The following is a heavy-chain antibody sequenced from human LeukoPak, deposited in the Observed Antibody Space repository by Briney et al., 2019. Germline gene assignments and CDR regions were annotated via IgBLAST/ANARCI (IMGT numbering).Heavy chain of an antibody. Sequence: ASVKVSCKASGGTFSSYAISWVRQAPGQGLEWMGGIIPIFGTANYAQKFQGRVTITADESTSTAYMELSSLRSEDTAVYYCARADRWSLIHAFDIWGQGTMVTVSS. CDR2: IIPIFGTA. V-gene: IGHV1-69*13. CDR3: ARADRWSLIHAFDI. J-gene: IGHJ3*02. D-gene: IGHD6-13*01. CDR1: GGTFSSYA.